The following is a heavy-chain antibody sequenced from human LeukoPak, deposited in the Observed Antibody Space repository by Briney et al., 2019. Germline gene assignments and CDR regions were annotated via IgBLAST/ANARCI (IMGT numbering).Heavy chain of an antibody. V-gene: IGHV1-2*02. CDR3: ARAGLWDYSDSSGYHNGAFDI. J-gene: IGHJ3*02. D-gene: IGHD3-22*01. CDR1: GYTFTGYY. Sequence: ASVKVSCKASGYTFTGYYMHWVRQAPGQGLEWMGWINPNSGGTNYAQKFPGRGTMTRDTSISTANMELSRLRSDDTTVYYCARAGLWDYSDSSGYHNGAFDIWGQGTMVTVSS. CDR2: INPNSGGT.